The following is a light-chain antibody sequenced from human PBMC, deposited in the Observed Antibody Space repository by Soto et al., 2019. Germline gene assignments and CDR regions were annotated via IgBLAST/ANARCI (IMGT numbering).Light chain of an antibody. CDR3: QQDYKCPRK. CDR2: GAS. J-gene: IGKJ5*01. CDR1: QSVSSN. V-gene: IGKV3-15*01. Sequence: TQSPATVCFSPRDISPGSYRASQSVSSNLAWYQQKPGQAPRLLIYGASTRATGIPARFSGSGSGTEFTLTINSLQAEECAVYYCQQDYKCPRKFGQGTRLEIK.